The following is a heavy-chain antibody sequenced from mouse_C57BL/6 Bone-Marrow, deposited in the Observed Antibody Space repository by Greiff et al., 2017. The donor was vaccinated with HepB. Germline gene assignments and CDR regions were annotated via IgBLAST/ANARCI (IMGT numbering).Heavy chain of an antibody. CDR1: GYTFTSYG. V-gene: IGHV1-81*01. CDR2: IYPRSGNT. Sequence: VQLQESGAELARPGASVKLSCKASGYTFTSYGISWVKQRTGQGLEWIGEIYPRSGNTYYNEKFKGKATLTADKSSSTAYMELRSLTSEDSAVYFCARRRGYYAMDYWGQGTSVTVSS. CDR3: ARRRGYYAMDY. J-gene: IGHJ4*01.